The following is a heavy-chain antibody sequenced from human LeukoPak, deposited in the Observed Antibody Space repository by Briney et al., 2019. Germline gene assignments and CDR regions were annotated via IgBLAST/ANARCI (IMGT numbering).Heavy chain of an antibody. Sequence: PSETLSLTCTVSGGSISSRDYCWSWIRQPPGRGLEWIGYIYYSGSAYYNPSLKSRLTISVDTSKSQFSLKLSSVTAADTAVYYCAGVEYSTSGSVYFDYWGQGALVTVSS. D-gene: IGHD6-6*01. V-gene: IGHV4-30-4*01. CDR3: AGVEYSTSGSVYFDY. J-gene: IGHJ4*02. CDR2: IYYSGSA. CDR1: GGSISSRDYC.